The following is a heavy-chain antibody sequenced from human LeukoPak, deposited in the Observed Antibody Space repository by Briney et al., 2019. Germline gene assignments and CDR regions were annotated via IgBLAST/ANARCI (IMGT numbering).Heavy chain of an antibody. D-gene: IGHD3-10*01. CDR2: IGQDGSDK. Sequence: GGSLRLSCAASGFPFSSYWMSWVRQAPGKGLEWVANIGQDGSDKYYVDSVEGRFTISRDNDKNSLYMQMNSLRAEDTAVYYCARIPRSGVEIFDYWGQGTLVTVSS. V-gene: IGHV3-7*01. J-gene: IGHJ4*02. CDR1: GFPFSSYW. CDR3: ARIPRSGVEIFDY.